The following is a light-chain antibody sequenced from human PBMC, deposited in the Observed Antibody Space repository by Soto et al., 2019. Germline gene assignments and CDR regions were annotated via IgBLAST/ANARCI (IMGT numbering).Light chain of an antibody. CDR3: QRGSTWPQ. V-gene: IGKV3-11*01. Sequence: EIVLTQSPATLSLSPGERATLSFRASQSISQSLAWYQQRPGQAPRLLIYDASRRATGIPARFSGGGSGTDFTLIISNLEPEDFALYYCQRGSTWPQFGQGTKVDI. CDR1: QSISQS. J-gene: IGKJ1*01. CDR2: DAS.